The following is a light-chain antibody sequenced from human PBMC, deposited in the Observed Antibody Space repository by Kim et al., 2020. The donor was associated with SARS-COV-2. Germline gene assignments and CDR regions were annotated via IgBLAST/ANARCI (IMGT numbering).Light chain of an antibody. J-gene: IGKJ5*01. Sequence: SPGEKATLYCRASQRIPSSSLGWYQQKPGQAPRLLIYGTSTRATGIADKFSGSGSGTDFTLTITRLEPEDFAFYHCQHYSDSLITFGQGTRLEIK. CDR2: GTS. CDR3: QHYSDSLIT. V-gene: IGKV3-20*01. CDR1: QRIPSSS.